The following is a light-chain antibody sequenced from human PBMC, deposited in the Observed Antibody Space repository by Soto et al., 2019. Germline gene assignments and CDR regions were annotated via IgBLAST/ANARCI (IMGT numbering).Light chain of an antibody. CDR3: ATWDDSLNVLYV. Sequence: QSVLTQPPSASGTPGQRVTISCSGSSSNIGSNTVNWLPGTAPKLLIYGNNQRPSGVPDRFSGSKSGTSASLAISGLQSEDEADYYCATWDDSLNVLYVFGTGTKVTVL. CDR1: SSNIGSNT. V-gene: IGLV1-44*01. J-gene: IGLJ1*01. CDR2: GNN.